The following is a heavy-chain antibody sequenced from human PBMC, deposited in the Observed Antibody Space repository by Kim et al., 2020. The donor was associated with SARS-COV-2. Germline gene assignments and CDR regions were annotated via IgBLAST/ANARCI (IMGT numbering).Heavy chain of an antibody. D-gene: IGHD3-3*01. CDR3: ARAKTRITIFGAVPNYYYMAV. J-gene: IGHJ6*03. CDR2: MNPNSGNT. Sequence: ASVKVSCKASGYTFTSYAINWVRQATGQGLEWMGWMNPNSGNTGYAQKFQGRVTMTRNTSLSTAYLELSSLRSEDTAVYYCARAKTRITIFGAVPNYYYMAVWGKGSTVTVSS. V-gene: IGHV1-8*01. CDR1: GYTFTSYA.